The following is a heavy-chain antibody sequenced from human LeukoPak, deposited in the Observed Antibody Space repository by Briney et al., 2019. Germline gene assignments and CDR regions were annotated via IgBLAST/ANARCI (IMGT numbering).Heavy chain of an antibody. CDR3: GRVVTTSED. V-gene: IGHV3-7*01. CDR2: IKYDGSET. J-gene: IGHJ4*02. CDR1: GFIFSNYW. Sequence: GGSLRLSCEASGFIFSNYWMSWVRQAPGKGLEWVANIKYDGSETYYVDSVKGRFTISRDNGKNSLHVQMDSLRAEDTAIYYCGRVVTTSEDWGQGILVTVST. D-gene: IGHD1-14*01.